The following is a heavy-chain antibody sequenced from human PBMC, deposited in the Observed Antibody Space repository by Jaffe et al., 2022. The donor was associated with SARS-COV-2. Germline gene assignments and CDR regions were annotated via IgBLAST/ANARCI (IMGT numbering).Heavy chain of an antibody. CDR2: INNDGSTT. V-gene: IGHV3-74*01. Sequence: EVQLVESGGGLIQPGGSLRLSCAASGFTFSNYWMYWVRQAPGKGLVWVSRINNDGSTTNYADSVKGRFTISRDNAKNTLYLQMNSLRAEDTAVYYCARRYSGSPWGIDYWGQGTLVTVSS. D-gene: IGHD1-26*01. J-gene: IGHJ4*02. CDR3: ARRYSGSPWGIDY. CDR1: GFTFSNYW.